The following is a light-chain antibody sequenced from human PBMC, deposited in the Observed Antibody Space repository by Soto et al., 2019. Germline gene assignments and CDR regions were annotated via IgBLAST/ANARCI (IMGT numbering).Light chain of an antibody. V-gene: IGKV3-11*01. CDR2: DAS. CDR3: QPRTNWPLT. Sequence: EIVLTQSPATLSFSPGERATLSCRASQSVDKYLVWYQQKPGQAPRLLIYDASSRATGIPARFSGSGSGTDFSLTITSLEPADFAVYYCQPRTNWPLTFGGGTKLQIK. J-gene: IGKJ4*01. CDR1: QSVDKY.